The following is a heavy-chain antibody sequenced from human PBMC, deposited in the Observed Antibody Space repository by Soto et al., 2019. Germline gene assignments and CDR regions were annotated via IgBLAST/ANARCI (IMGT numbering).Heavy chain of an antibody. CDR3: AKDRIPVAGTRGMDV. V-gene: IGHV3-53*01. CDR2: VYRDGST. J-gene: IGHJ6*02. CDR1: GFIVSSNY. D-gene: IGHD6-19*01. Sequence: EVQVVESGGGLMQPGGSLRLSCAASGFIVSSNYMSWVRQAPGKGLEWVSVVYRDGSTYYADSVKGRFSISRDNPKNTLYLHMNSLRVEDTAVYYCAKDRIPVAGTRGMDVWGQGITVTVSS.